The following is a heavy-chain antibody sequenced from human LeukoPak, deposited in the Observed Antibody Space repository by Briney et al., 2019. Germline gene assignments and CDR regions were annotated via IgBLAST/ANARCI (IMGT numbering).Heavy chain of an antibody. CDR2: INGGGVNT. Sequence: GGSLRLSCAASGFTFSSYAMSWVRQAPGKGLEWVSTINGGGVNTHYADSVGGRFTISRDNSKNTLFLQMNSLRDEDTAVYYCAKDLYSNYGPADYWGQGNLVTVSS. CDR1: GFTFSSYA. V-gene: IGHV3-23*01. CDR3: AKDLYSNYGPADY. D-gene: IGHD4-11*01. J-gene: IGHJ4*02.